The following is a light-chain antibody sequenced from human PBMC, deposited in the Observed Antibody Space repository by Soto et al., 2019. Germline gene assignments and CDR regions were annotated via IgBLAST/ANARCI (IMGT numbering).Light chain of an antibody. J-gene: IGLJ3*02. CDR2: EVS. Sequence: QAVVTQPASVSGSPGQSITISCTGTSSDVGRYNYVSWYQQHPGKAPKLMIYEVSNRPSGVSNRFSASKSGNTASLTISGLQAEDEADYYCTSYTSSTTWVFGGGTKVTVL. V-gene: IGLV2-14*01. CDR1: SSDVGRYNY. CDR3: TSYTSSTTWV.